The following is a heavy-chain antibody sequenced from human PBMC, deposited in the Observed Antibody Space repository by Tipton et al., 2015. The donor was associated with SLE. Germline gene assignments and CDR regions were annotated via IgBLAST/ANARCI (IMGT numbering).Heavy chain of an antibody. CDR1: GGSFSGYY. J-gene: IGHJ4*02. V-gene: IGHV4-34*01. CDR2: INHSGST. D-gene: IGHD3-22*01. CDR3: ARGGYYDSSGYFDY. Sequence: LRLSCAVYGGSFSGYYWSWIRQPPGKGLEWIGEINHSGSTNYNPSLKSRVTISADTSKNQFSLKLSSVTAADTAVYYCARGGYYDSSGYFDYWGQGTLVTVSS.